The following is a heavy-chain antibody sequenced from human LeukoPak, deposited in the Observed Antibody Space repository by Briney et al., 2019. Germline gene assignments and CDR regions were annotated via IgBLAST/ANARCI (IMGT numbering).Heavy chain of an antibody. V-gene: IGHV3-21*01. D-gene: IGHD6-13*01. J-gene: IGHJ4*02. CDR1: GFTFSSYS. CDR2: ISSSSSYI. CDR3: ARDGSSWSFDY. Sequence: PGGSLRLSCAASGFTFSSYSMNWVRQAPGEGLEWVSSISSSSSYIYYADSVKGRFTISRDNAKNSLHLQINSLRAEDTAVYYCARDGSSWSFDYWGQGTLVTVSS.